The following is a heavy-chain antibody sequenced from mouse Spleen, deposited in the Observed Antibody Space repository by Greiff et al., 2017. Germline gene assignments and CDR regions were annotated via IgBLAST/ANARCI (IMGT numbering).Heavy chain of an antibody. CDR3: TREGNYAPFAY. CDR1: GFTFSSYA. CDR2: ISSGGDYI. D-gene: IGHD1-1*02. J-gene: IGHJ3*01. Sequence: EVNLVESGEGLVKPGGSLKLSCAASGFTFSSYAMSWVRQTPEKRLEWVAYISSGGDYIYYADTVKGRFTISRDNARNTLYLQMSSLKSEDTAMYYCTREGNYAPFAYWGQGTLVTVSA. V-gene: IGHV5-9-1*02.